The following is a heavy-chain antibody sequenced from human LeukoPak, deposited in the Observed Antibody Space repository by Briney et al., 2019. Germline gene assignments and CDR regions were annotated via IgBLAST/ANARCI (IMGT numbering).Heavy chain of an antibody. CDR1: GYTFTSYG. D-gene: IGHD3-10*01. V-gene: IGHV1-18*01. CDR2: INAYNDNT. Sequence: ASVKVSCKASGYTFTSYGISWVRQAPGQGLEWMGWINAYNDNTNYAQKSQGRVTMTTDTSTRTAYMEVWSLRSDDTAVYYCARDRGNWFDPWGQGTLVTVSS. CDR3: ARDRGNWFDP. J-gene: IGHJ5*02.